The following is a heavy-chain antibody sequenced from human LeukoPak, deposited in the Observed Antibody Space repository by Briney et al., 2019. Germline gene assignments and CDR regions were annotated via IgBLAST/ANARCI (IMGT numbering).Heavy chain of an antibody. CDR2: ISDSSSSI. D-gene: IGHD6-6*01. J-gene: IGHJ4*02. CDR3: ARVKSIAARSFDY. Sequence: GGSLRLSCAASGFTFSSYWMSWVRQAPGKGLEWVSYISDSSSSIYYADSVKGRFTISRDNAKNSLYLQMNSLRAEDTAVYYCARVKSIAARSFDYWGQGTLVTVSS. CDR1: GFTFSSYW. V-gene: IGHV3-48*01.